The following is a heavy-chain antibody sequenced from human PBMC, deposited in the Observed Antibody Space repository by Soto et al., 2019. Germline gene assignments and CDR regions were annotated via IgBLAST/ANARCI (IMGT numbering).Heavy chain of an antibody. Sequence: QVQLVESGGGEVQPGRSLRLSCAASGFTFNTYGMHWVRQAPGKGLEWVAVIWYDGSNNYYADSVKGQFTISRDNSKNTLYLEMNSLRPEDTAVYHCARGGYSAGWTYGMDVWGQGTTVTVS. CDR2: IWYDGSNN. D-gene: IGHD6-19*01. J-gene: IGHJ6*02. CDR3: ARGGYSAGWTYGMDV. CDR1: GFTFNTYG. V-gene: IGHV3-33*01.